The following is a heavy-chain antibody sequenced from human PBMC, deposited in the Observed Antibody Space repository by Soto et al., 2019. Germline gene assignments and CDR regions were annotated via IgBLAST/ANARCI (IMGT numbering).Heavy chain of an antibody. Sequence: SETLSLTCAVNGGSFSGYYWSWIRQPPGKGLEWIGEINHSGSTNYNPSLKSRVTISVDTSKNQFSLKLSSVTAADTAVYYCAREGLEGGIAAGRVMDAWGKGTTLTVS. CDR2: INHSGST. CDR3: AREGLEGGIAAGRVMDA. V-gene: IGHV4-34*01. CDR1: GGSFSGYY. J-gene: IGHJ6*03. D-gene: IGHD6-13*01.